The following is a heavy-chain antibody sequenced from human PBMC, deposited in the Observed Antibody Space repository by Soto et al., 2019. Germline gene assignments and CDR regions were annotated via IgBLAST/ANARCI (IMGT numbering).Heavy chain of an antibody. V-gene: IGHV3-7*01. J-gene: IGHJ6*02. Sequence: PGGYLRLPCPPSGFSCSSHWMRWLRQEARKGLEWVANLKKDGSEKYSVDSVKGRFTICRDNAKTSLYLQMNSLRAEDTAVYYCARDRYSYYDFWSGSLPYYYYGMDVWCQGTTVTASS. CDR3: ARDRYSYYDFWSGSLPYYYYGMDV. CDR2: LKKDGSEK. CDR1: GFSCSSHW. D-gene: IGHD3-3*01.